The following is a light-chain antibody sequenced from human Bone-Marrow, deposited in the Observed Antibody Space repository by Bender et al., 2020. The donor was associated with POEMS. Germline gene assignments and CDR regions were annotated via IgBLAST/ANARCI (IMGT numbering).Light chain of an antibody. J-gene: IGLJ2*01. CDR1: ALAKEY. CDR2: KDT. CDR3: QSTDSTGSYVV. V-gene: IGLV3-25*03. Sequence: SYELTQPPSVSVSPGQTATITCSGDALAKEYVYWFQQKPGQAPVLVMFKDTQRPLGIPERFSGSSSGTTVTLTISGVPAEDEADYYCQSTDSTGSYVVFGGGTKLTVL.